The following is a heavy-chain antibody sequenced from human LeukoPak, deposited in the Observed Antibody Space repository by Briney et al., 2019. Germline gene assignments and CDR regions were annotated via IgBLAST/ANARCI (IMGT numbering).Heavy chain of an antibody. J-gene: IGHJ4*02. Sequence: GGSLRLSCAASGFTFSSYSMNWVRQAPGEGLEWVSYISSSSSTIYYADSVKGRFTISRDNAKNSLYLQMNSLRAEDTAVYYCARARSIAARPGWGQGTLVTVSS. D-gene: IGHD6-6*01. CDR1: GFTFSSYS. V-gene: IGHV3-48*04. CDR3: ARARSIAARPG. CDR2: ISSSSSTI.